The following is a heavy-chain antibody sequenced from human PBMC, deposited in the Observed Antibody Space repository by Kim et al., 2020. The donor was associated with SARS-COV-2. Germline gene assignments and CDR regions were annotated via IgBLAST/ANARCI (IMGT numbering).Heavy chain of an antibody. J-gene: IGHJ4*02. CDR2: ISWNSGSI. V-gene: IGHV3-9*01. CDR1: GFTFDDYA. CDR3: AKVKHPLDTGYLAGYYFDY. D-gene: IGHD3-9*01. Sequence: GGSLRLSCAASGFTFDDYAMHWVRQAPGKGLEWVSGISWNSGSIGYADSVKGRFTISRDNAKNSLYLQMNSLRAEDTALYYCAKVKHPLDTGYLAGYYFDYWGQGTLVTVSS.